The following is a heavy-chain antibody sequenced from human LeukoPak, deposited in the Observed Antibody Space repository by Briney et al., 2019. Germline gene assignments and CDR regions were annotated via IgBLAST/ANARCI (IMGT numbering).Heavy chain of an antibody. CDR2: IYYSGST. V-gene: IGHV4-59*01. Sequence: SETLSLTCTVSGGSISSYYLSWIRQPPGKGLEWIGYIYYSGSTNYNPSLKSRVTISVDTSKNQFSLTLSSVTAADTAVYYCATLPYTTSPPRAFDFWGQGTLVTVSS. CDR1: GGSISSYY. D-gene: IGHD6-6*01. J-gene: IGHJ3*01. CDR3: ATLPYTTSPPRAFDF.